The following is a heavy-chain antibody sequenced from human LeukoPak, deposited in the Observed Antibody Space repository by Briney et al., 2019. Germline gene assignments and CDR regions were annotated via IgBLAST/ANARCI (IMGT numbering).Heavy chain of an antibody. Sequence: ASEKVSCKASIYSFTSFSISCVRQVPGQRLEWLRRISAYNVNTNYAQEFQGSVTMTPDTSTTTASMELRSLRSDDTAVYYCARDPHYFASSGYPANDAFDIWGQGTMVTVSS. CDR3: ARDPHYFASSGYPANDAFDI. D-gene: IGHD3-22*01. J-gene: IGHJ3*02. CDR2: ISAYNVNT. V-gene: IGHV1-18*01. CDR1: IYSFTSFS.